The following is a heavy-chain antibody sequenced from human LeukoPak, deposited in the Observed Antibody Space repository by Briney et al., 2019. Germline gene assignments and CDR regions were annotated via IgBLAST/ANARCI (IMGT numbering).Heavy chain of an antibody. CDR3: ARRGGSYSQPLDY. V-gene: IGHV5-51*01. Sequence: PGGSLRLSCKGSGYSFTSYWIGWVRQMPGKGLEWMGIIYPGDSDTRYSPSFQGQVTISADKSISTAYLQWSSLKASDTAMYYCARRGGSYSQPLDYWGQGTLVTVSS. D-gene: IGHD1-26*01. J-gene: IGHJ4*02. CDR1: GYSFTSYW. CDR2: IYPGDSDT.